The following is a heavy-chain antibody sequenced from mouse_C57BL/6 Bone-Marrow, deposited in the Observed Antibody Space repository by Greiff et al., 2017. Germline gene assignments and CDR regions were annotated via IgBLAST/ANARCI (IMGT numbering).Heavy chain of an antibody. D-gene: IGHD3-2*02. Sequence: VQLQQSGAALARPGASVKLSCKASGYTFTSYGISWVKQRTGQGLEWIGEIYPRSGNTYYNEKFKGKATLTADNSSSTAYMELRSLTSEDSAVYFCAREGYSSGYCWGQGTTLTVSS. CDR2: IYPRSGNT. CDR1: GYTFTSYG. V-gene: IGHV1-81*01. J-gene: IGHJ2*01. CDR3: AREGYSSGYC.